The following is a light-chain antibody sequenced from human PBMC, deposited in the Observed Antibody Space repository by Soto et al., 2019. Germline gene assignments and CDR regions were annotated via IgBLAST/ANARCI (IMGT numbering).Light chain of an antibody. Sequence: QSALTQPASVSGSPGQSITISCTGTSSDVGGYNYVSWYQQHQGKAPKLMIYEVSNRPSGVSNRLSGSKSGNTASLTISGLQAEDEADYYCCSYTSSNTWVFGGGTKLTVL. V-gene: IGLV2-14*01. CDR3: CSYTSSNTWV. J-gene: IGLJ3*02. CDR1: SSDVGGYNY. CDR2: EVS.